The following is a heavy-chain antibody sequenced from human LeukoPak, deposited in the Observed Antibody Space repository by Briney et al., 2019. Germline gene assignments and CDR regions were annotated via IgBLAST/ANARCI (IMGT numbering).Heavy chain of an antibody. CDR3: VRDKYYYDSSGYYKFDP. J-gene: IGHJ5*02. D-gene: IGHD3-22*01. V-gene: IGHV4-59*12. CDR1: GDSINNYY. CDR2: ISYSGST. Sequence: PSETLSLTCTVSGDSINNYYWNWIRQPPGKGLEWVGYISYSGSTNYNTSLKSRVTISVDTSKNQFSLKLSSVTAADTAVYYCVRDKYYYDSSGYYKFDPWGQGTLVTVSS.